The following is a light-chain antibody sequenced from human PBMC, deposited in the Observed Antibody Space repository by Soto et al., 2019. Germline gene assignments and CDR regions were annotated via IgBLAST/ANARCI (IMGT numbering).Light chain of an antibody. V-gene: IGKV4-1*01. CDR2: WAS. CDR3: QQYFSTPWT. Sequence: DIVMTQSPDSLAVSLGERATINCKSSQSLLYSSNNKNYLAWFQQKPGQPPKLLIYWASTRESGVPDRFSGSGSATDFTLTVSGLQAEDAAVYYCQQYFSTPWTFGQGTRVEIK. J-gene: IGKJ1*01. CDR1: QSLLYSSNNKNY.